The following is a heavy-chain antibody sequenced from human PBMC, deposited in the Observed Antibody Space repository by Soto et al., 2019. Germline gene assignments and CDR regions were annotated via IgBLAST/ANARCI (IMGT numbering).Heavy chain of an antibody. J-gene: IGHJ3*02. CDR2: INHSGST. D-gene: IGHD1-26*01. CDR3: ARGREVEVGATTAFDI. V-gene: IGHV4-34*01. Sequence: SETLSLTCAVYGGSFSGYYWSWIRQPPGKGLEWIGEINHSGSTNYNPSLKSRVTISVDTSKNQFSLKLSSVTAADTAVYYCARGREVEVGATTAFDIWGQGTMVTVS. CDR1: GGSFSGYY.